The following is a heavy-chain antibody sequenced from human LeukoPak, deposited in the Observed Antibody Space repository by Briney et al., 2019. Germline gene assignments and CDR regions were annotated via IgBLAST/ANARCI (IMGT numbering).Heavy chain of an antibody. CDR3: ARESGSPY. CDR1: GGSISSSSYY. CDR2: IYYSGST. V-gene: IGHV4-39*07. Sequence: SETLSLTCTVSGGSISSSSYYWGWIRQPPGKGLEWIGSIYYSGSTYYNPSLKSRVTISVDTSKNQFSLKLSSVTAADTAVYYCARESGSPYWGQGTLVTVSS. D-gene: IGHD2-15*01. J-gene: IGHJ4*02.